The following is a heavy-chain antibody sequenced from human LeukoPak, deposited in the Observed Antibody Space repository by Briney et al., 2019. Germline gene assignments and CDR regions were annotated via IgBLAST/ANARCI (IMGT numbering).Heavy chain of an antibody. CDR2: IYYSGST. CDR3: ARMYSGSYYGPYYFDY. V-gene: IGHV4-59*01. CDR1: GGSISSYY. J-gene: IGHJ4*02. D-gene: IGHD1-26*01. Sequence: PSETLSLTCTVSGGSISSYYWSWIRQPPGKGLEWIGYIYYSGSTNYNPSLKSRVTISVDTSKNQFSLKLSSVTAADTAVYYCARMYSGSYYGPYYFDYWGQGTLVTVSS.